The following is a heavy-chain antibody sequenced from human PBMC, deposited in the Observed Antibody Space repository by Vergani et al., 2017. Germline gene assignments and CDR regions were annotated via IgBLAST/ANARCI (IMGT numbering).Heavy chain of an antibody. CDR3: AKVCGSTSCPYGGGAFDV. CDR1: GFSFRNYA. D-gene: IGHD2-2*01. J-gene: IGHJ3*01. V-gene: IGHV3-30-3*01. Sequence: QVQLVESGGGVVQPGRSLRLSCGASGFSFRNYAMHWVRQAPGKGLEWVTAISRDGSDKHYADSVKGRFIISRENSKNTLYLQMTDLRAEDTATYYCAKVCGSTSCPYGGGAFDVWGHGTMVTVSS. CDR2: ISRDGSDK.